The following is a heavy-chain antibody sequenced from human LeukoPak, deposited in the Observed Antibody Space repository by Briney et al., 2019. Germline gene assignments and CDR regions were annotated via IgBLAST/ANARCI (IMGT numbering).Heavy chain of an antibody. D-gene: IGHD2/OR15-2a*01. J-gene: IGHJ4*02. CDR3: ARVRGATRMETFQTWDY. Sequence: SETLSLTCTVSGGSISSSSYYWGWIRQPPGKGLEWIGSIYYSGSTYYNPSLKSRVTISVDTSKNQFSLKLSSVTAADTAVYYCARVRGATRMETFQTWDYWGQGTLVTVSS. CDR2: IYYSGST. CDR1: GGSISSSSYY. V-gene: IGHV4-39*07.